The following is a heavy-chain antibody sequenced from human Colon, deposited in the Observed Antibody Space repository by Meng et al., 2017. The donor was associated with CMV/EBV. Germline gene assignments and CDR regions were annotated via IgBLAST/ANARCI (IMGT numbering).Heavy chain of an antibody. D-gene: IGHD3-3*01. V-gene: IGHV4-39*06. CDR1: STSDF. CDR2: VYKSGSQ. Sequence: STSDFGGWIRQQPGKGLEGIGSVYKSGSQYYNSSHQSRVTVLLDTPKSQFALKLNSGTAADTAVYYCARGLGKNDAWSGYTNWFDPWGPGTLVTVSS. J-gene: IGHJ5*02. CDR3: ARGLGKNDAWSGYTNWFDP.